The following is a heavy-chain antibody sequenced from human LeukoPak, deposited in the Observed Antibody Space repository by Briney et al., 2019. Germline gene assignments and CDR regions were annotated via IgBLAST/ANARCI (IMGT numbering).Heavy chain of an antibody. J-gene: IGHJ4*02. CDR3: ARLYCPNGVCPGL. V-gene: IGHV1-2*02. CDR2: INPNSGGT. Sequence: GASVKLSCKASGYTFTGYYMHWVRQAPGQGLEWMGCINPNSGGTNYAQTVQGRFTITRDKSINTAYMELNRLRADDTAVYYCARLYCPNGVCPGLWGQGTLVSVSS. D-gene: IGHD2-8*01. CDR1: GYTFTGYY.